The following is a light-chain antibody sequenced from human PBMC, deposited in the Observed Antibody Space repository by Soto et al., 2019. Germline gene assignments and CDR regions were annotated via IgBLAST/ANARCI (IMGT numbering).Light chain of an antibody. CDR2: EAN. V-gene: IGLV2-8*01. Sequence: QSALTQPPSASGSPGQSVTISCTGTSSDVGGYNYVSWYQQHPGKAPKIIIYEANKRPSGVPDRFSGSKSGNTASLTVSGLQAEDEADYFCSSYAGSNNLVFGGGTKLTVL. CDR1: SSDVGGYNY. CDR3: SSYAGSNNLV. J-gene: IGLJ3*02.